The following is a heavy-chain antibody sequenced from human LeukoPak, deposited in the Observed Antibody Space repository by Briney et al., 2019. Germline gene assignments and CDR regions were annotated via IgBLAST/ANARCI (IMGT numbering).Heavy chain of an antibody. J-gene: IGHJ5*02. CDR1: GFTFSSYA. V-gene: IGHV3-23*01. CDR2: ISGSGGST. CDR3: AKPGRIMVRGVIRWFDP. Sequence: GGSLRLSCAASGFTFSSYAMSWVRQAPGKGLEWVSAISGSGGSTYYADSVKGRFTISRDNSKNTLYLQMNSLRAEDTAVYYCAKPGRIMVRGVIRWFDPRGQGTLVTVSS. D-gene: IGHD3-10*01.